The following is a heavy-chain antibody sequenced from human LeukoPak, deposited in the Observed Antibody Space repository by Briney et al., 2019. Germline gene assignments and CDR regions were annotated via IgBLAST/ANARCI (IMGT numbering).Heavy chain of an antibody. Sequence: PGGSLRLSCAASGLTVNNYYMTWVPRAPGKGLECVSILYSGGMTYYADSVKGRFTISTDTSKNTVNLQMNSLRAEDTAIYYCARMFGGNYYGYYFDYWGQGSMLTVSS. V-gene: IGHV3-53*01. CDR2: LYSGGMT. D-gene: IGHD1-26*01. J-gene: IGHJ4*02. CDR3: ARMFGGNYYGYYFDY. CDR1: GLTVNNYY.